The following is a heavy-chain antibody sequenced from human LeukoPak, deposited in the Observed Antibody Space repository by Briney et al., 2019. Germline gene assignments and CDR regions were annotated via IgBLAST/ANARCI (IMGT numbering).Heavy chain of an antibody. CDR3: ARDLRYSSSWYHDY. CDR2: IYTSGST. J-gene: IGHJ4*02. V-gene: IGHV4-4*07. D-gene: IGHD6-13*01. CDR1: GGSISSCY. Sequence: SETLSLTCTVSGGSISSCYWSWIRQPAGKGLEWIGRIYTSGSTNYNPSLKSRVTMSVDTSKNQFSLKLSSVTAADTAVYYCARDLRYSSSWYHDYWGQGTLVTVSS.